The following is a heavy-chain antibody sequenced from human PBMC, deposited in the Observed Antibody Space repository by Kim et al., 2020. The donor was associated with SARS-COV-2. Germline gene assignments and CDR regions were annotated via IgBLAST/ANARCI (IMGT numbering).Heavy chain of an antibody. CDR2: INTNTGNP. J-gene: IGHJ4*02. CDR3: ARTEPNYSSGWYPRFSAVDY. D-gene: IGHD6-19*01. CDR1: GYTFTSYA. V-gene: IGHV7-4-1*02. Sequence: ASVKVSCKASGYTFTSYAMNWVRQAPGQGLEWMGWINTNTGNPTYAQGFTGRFVFSLDTSVSTAYLQISSLKAEDTAVYYCARTEPNYSSGWYPRFSAVDYWGQGTLVTVSS.